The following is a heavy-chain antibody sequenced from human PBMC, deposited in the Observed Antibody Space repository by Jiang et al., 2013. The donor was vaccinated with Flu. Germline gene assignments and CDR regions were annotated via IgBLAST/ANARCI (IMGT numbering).Heavy chain of an antibody. V-gene: IGHV4-31*03. J-gene: IGHJ3*02. CDR1: GGSISSGGYY. CDR2: IYYSGST. CDR3: ASEPVRGVLFDI. Sequence: GSGLVKPSQTLSLTCTVSGGSISSGGYYWSWIRQHPGKGLEWIGYIYYSGSTYYNPSLKSRVTISVDTSKNQFSLKLSSVTAADTAVYYCASEPVRGVLFDIWGQGTMVTSLQ. D-gene: IGHD3-10*01.